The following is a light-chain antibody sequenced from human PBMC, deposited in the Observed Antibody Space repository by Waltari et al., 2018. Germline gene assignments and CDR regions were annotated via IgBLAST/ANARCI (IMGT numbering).Light chain of an antibody. Sequence: DIQMTQTPSSLSPSVGDRVTITCRASQSIAGHLNWFQQQPGRAPKLLIHTASSLQSGVPSMCSGSGSGTHFTLIISSLQPEDFATYFCQQTYITPYTFGQGTKLEIK. CDR1: QSIAGH. V-gene: IGKV1-39*01. CDR2: TAS. CDR3: QQTYITPYT. J-gene: IGKJ2*01.